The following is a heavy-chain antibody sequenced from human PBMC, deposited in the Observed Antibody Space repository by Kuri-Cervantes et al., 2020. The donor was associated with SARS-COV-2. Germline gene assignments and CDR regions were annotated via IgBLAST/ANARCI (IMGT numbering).Heavy chain of an antibody. V-gene: IGHV4-61*08. CDR3: ARAYGFLKYIYYMDV. D-gene: IGHD4-17*01. Sequence: SETLSLTCTVSGNSLSSGDYYWTWVRQPPGKGLEWIGNIFYSGSASYNPSLKSRVTISVDTSSKQFSLHLGSVTAADTAVYYCARAYGFLKYIYYMDVWGRGTTVTVSS. CDR1: GNSLSSGDYY. CDR2: IFYSGSA. J-gene: IGHJ6*03.